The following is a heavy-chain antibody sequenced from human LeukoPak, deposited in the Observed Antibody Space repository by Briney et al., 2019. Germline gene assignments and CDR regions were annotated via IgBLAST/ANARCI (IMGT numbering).Heavy chain of an antibody. D-gene: IGHD2-15*01. J-gene: IGHJ3*02. CDR2: IYTSGST. CDR1: GGSIGSYY. CDR3: AGGPTVTPPASFYI. Sequence: SETLSLTCTVSGGSIGSYYWSWIRQPAGKGLEWIGRIYTSGSTNYNPSLKSRVTMSVDTSKNQFSLKLSSVTAADTAVYYCAGGPTVTPPASFYIWGQGTMVTVSS. V-gene: IGHV4-4*07.